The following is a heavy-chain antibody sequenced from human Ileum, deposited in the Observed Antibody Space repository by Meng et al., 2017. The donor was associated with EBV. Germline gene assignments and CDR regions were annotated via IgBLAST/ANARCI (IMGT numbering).Heavy chain of an antibody. V-gene: IGHV4-61*08. CDR3: ARDGYSSGSD. Sequence: QVQLQESGPGLVKPSETLSLTCSVSGGPVSSGGNYWSWIRQPPGKGLEWIGYIYNSGSTNYNPSLKSRVTISVDTSKNQYSLKLSSVTAADTAVYYCARDGYSSGSDWGQGTLVTASS. J-gene: IGHJ4*02. CDR2: IYNSGST. CDR1: GGPVSSGGNY. D-gene: IGHD6-19*01.